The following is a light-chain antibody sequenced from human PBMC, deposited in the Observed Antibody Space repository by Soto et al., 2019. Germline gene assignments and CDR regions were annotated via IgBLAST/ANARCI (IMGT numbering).Light chain of an antibody. V-gene: IGKV3-20*01. CDR1: QRVSSSY. J-gene: IGKJ2*01. Sequence: EIVLTQSPGTLSLSPGERATLSCRASQRVSSSYLAWYQQKPGQAPRLLIYGASSRATGIPDRFSGSGSGTDFTLTISRLEPEDFAVYFCXRXXSSPPFTFXQGTKVEI. CDR3: XRXXSSPPFT. CDR2: GAS.